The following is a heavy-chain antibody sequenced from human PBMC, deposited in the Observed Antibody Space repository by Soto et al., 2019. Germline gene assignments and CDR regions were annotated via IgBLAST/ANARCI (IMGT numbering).Heavy chain of an antibody. V-gene: IGHV3-53*01. CDR1: GFTVTSNY. D-gene: IGHD2-8*01. J-gene: IGHJ6*02. Sequence: PGGSLRLSCLASGFTVTSNYMIWVRQPPGKGLEWVSTTFSGGSTNYADSVKGRFTISRDNSKNTVYLQMNNLRVEDTAVYYCAKKPPSTIQGWAFGMDVWGQGTTVTV. CDR2: TFSGGST. CDR3: AKKPPSTIQGWAFGMDV.